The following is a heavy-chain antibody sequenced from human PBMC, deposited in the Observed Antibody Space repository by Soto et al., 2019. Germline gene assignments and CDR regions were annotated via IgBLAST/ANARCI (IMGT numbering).Heavy chain of an antibody. V-gene: IGHV3-66*03. CDR1: GGSISSSSYY. Sequence: ETLSLTCTVSGGSISSSSYYWGWVRQPPGKGLEWVSAISPSASDTLYADSVKGRFTISRDSTKQTLYLQMNSLRPDDTAMYYCARVGVSSTEYTWNYGTYFDYWGQGALVTVSS. J-gene: IGHJ4*02. CDR3: ARVGVSSTEYTWNYGTYFDY. D-gene: IGHD1-7*01. CDR2: ISPSASDT.